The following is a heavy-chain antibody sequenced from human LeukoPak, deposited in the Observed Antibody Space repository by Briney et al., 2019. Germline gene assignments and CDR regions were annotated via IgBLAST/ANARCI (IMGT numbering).Heavy chain of an antibody. J-gene: IGHJ6*02. CDR2: IMWDGVTR. CDR1: GFTFDEHA. Sequence: GGSLRLSCAASGFTFDEHAMHWVQQAPGKGLEWVAGIMWDGVTRGYADSVKGRFTISIDSAKNSLYLQMNSLRVEDTAFYYCTKDITPGGADVWGQGTTVIVSS. CDR3: TKDITPGGADV. V-gene: IGHV3-9*01. D-gene: IGHD1-26*01.